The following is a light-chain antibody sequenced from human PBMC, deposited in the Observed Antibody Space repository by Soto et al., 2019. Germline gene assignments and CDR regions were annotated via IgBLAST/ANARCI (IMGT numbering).Light chain of an antibody. J-gene: IGLJ1*01. CDR3: SSYAGSNNFCV. CDR2: DVS. Sequence: HSALTQPPSASGSPGQSVTISCTGTSSDVGTYNYVSWYQQHPGKAPKLIIYDVSERPSGVPDRFSGSKSGNTASLTVSGLQAEDEADYYCSSYAGSNNFCVFGTGTKVTVL. V-gene: IGLV2-8*01. CDR1: SSDVGTYNY.